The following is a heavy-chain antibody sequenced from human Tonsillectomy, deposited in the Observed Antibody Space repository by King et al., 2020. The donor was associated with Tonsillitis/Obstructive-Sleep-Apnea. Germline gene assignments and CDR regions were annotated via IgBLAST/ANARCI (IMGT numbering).Heavy chain of an antibody. J-gene: IGHJ6*02. CDR2: ISAYNGNT. Sequence: QVQLVESGAEVKKPGASVKVSCKASGYTFSIFRITWVRQAPGQGLEWMGWISAYNGNTNYAQKLQGRVTMTTDTSTSTAYMELRSLRSDDTAVYYCATVDTAMVLYYGMDVWGQGTTVTVSS. CDR3: ATVDTAMVLYYGMDV. V-gene: IGHV1-18*01. CDR1: GYTFSIFR. D-gene: IGHD5-18*01.